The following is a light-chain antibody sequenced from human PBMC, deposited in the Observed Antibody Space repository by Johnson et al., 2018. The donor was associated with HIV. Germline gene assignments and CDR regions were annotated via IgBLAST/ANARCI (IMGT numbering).Light chain of an antibody. J-gene: IGLJ1*01. CDR3: ATWDSSLSAFYV. V-gene: IGLV1-51*01. CDR1: SSNIGNNY. Sequence: QSVLTQPPSVSAAPGQKVTISCSGSSSNIGNNYVSWYQHLPGTAPKLLIYDNDKRPSGIPDRFSRSKSGTSATLGITGLQTGDEADYYCATWDSSLSAFYVFGTGTKVTVL. CDR2: DND.